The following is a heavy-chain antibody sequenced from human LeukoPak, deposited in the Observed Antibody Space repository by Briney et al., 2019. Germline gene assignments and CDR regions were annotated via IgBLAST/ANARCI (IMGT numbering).Heavy chain of an antibody. Sequence: GASVKVSCKASGYTFTSYDINWVRQATGQGLEWMGWMNPNSGNTGYAQKLQGRVTMTTDTSTSTAYMELRSLRSDDTAVYYCARDDGVAYSSSSVDYWGQGTLVTVSS. CDR1: GYTFTSYD. D-gene: IGHD6-6*01. CDR2: MNPNSGNT. V-gene: IGHV1-8*01. J-gene: IGHJ4*02. CDR3: ARDDGVAYSSSSVDY.